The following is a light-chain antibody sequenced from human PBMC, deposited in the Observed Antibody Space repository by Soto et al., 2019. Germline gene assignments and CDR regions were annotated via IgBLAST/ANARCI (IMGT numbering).Light chain of an antibody. V-gene: IGLV1-44*01. Sequence: QSVLTQPPSASGTPGQRVAISCSGSNSNIGSNHVNWYQQLPGTAPKLLIYGNNQRPSGVPDRFSGSRSGTSASLAISGLQSEDEADYYCAAWDDSLNGHVVFGGGTKVPS. CDR3: AAWDDSLNGHVV. J-gene: IGLJ2*01. CDR1: NSNIGSNH. CDR2: GNN.